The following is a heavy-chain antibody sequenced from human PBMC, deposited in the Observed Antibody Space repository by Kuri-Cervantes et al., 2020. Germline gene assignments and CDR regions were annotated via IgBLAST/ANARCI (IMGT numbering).Heavy chain of an antibody. CDR2: IKSDGSST. D-gene: IGHD3-10*01. Sequence: GESLKISCEASGFTFTSYWMHWVRQAPGKGLAWVSHIKSDGSSTRYADSVKGRFTISRDNSKNTLYLQMDSLRAEDTAVYYCARDRDYFDYWGQGTLVTVSS. CDR3: ARDRDYFDY. CDR1: GFTFTSYW. J-gene: IGHJ4*02. V-gene: IGHV3-74*01.